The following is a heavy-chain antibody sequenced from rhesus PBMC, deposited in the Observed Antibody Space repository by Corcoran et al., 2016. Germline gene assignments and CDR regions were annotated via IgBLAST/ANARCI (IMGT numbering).Heavy chain of an antibody. Sequence: EVQLVESGGGLVQPGGSLRLSCAASGFTCRGVWMNWVRQAPGKGLEWVARVKTKGDGGTTHYAASVQGRFTISRDDSKNTLYLQMNSLKTEDTAVYYCTTGGRIVDYWGQGVLVTVSS. J-gene: IGHJ4*01. D-gene: IGHD3-34*01. V-gene: IGHV3-30*01. CDR2: VKTKGDGGTT. CDR1: GFTCRGVW. CDR3: TTGGRIVDY.